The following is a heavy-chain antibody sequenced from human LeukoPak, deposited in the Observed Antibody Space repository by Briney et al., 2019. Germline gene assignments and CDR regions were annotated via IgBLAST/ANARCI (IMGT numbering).Heavy chain of an antibody. CDR2: ISSSSSYI. J-gene: IGHJ5*02. D-gene: IGHD4-17*01. V-gene: IGHV3-21*01. Sequence: GGSLRLSCAASGFTFSSYSMNWVRQAPGKGLEWVSPISSSSSYIYYADSVKGRFTISRDNAKNSLYLQMNSLRAEDTAVYYCARAGTTVTTNWFDPWGQGTLVTVSS. CDR1: GFTFSSYS. CDR3: ARAGTTVTTNWFDP.